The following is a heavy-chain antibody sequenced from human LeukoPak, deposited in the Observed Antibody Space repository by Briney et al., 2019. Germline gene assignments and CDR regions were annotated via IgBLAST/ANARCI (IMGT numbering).Heavy chain of an antibody. CDR3: ARDFAGDRDY. CDR2: LSGNAGRP. CDR1: GFTFISYA. V-gene: IGHV3-23*01. J-gene: IGHJ4*02. Sequence: RGSLRLSCAASGFTFISYAMSWVRQAPGKGLEWVSSLSGNAGRPYYADSVKGRFTISRDNAKNTLYLQMNSLRAEDTAVYYCARDFAGDRDYWGQGTLVTVSS. D-gene: IGHD4-17*01.